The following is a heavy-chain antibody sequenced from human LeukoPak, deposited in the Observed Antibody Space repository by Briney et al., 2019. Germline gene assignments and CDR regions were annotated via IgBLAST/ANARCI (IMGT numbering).Heavy chain of an antibody. CDR2: IGGSGGST. CDR1: GFTFSSYA. CDR3: AKVETAAAATLRGFDY. Sequence: GGSLRLSCAASGFTFSSYAMSWVRQAPGKGPEWVSSIGGSGGSTYYADSVKGRFTISRDNSKNTLYLQMNSLRAEDTAVYYCAKVETAAAATLRGFDYWGQGTLVTVSS. D-gene: IGHD6-13*01. V-gene: IGHV3-23*01. J-gene: IGHJ4*02.